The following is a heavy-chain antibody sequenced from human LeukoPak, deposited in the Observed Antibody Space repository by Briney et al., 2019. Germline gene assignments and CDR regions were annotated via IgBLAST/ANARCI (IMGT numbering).Heavy chain of an antibody. V-gene: IGHV1-24*01. Sequence: ASVKVSCKASGGTFSSYAISWVRQAPGQGLEWMGGFDPEDGETIYAQKFQGRVTMTEDTSTDTAYMELSSLRSEDTAVYYCATAGLRYFDWHIPGVNWFDPWGQGTLVTVSS. J-gene: IGHJ5*02. CDR3: ATAGLRYFDWHIPGVNWFDP. CDR2: FDPEDGET. CDR1: GGTFSSYA. D-gene: IGHD3-9*01.